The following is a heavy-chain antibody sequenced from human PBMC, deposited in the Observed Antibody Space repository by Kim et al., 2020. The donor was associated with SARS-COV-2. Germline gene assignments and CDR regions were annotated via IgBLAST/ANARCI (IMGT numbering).Heavy chain of an antibody. J-gene: IGHJ4*02. CDR3: ARGGTDYYGSGSYPDY. Sequence: SETLSLTCTVSGYSISSGYYWGWIRQPPGKGLEWIGTIYHSGSTSYNPSLRSRVTISVDTSKNQFSLRVSSVTAADTAVYYCARGGTDYYGSGSYPDYWGQGTLVTVSS. V-gene: IGHV4-38-2*02. CDR1: GYSISSGYY. D-gene: IGHD3-10*01. CDR2: IYHSGST.